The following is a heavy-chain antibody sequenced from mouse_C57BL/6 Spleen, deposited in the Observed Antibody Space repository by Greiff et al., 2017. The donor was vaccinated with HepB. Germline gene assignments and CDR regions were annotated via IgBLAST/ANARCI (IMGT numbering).Heavy chain of an antibody. CDR1: GYTFTSYG. CDR3: ARLDSNYFDFDY. D-gene: IGHD2-5*01. V-gene: IGHV1-81*01. CDR2: IYPRSGNT. Sequence: VQLQQSGAELARPGASVKLSCKASGYTFTSYGISWVKQRTGQGLEWIGEIYPRSGNTYYNEKFKGKATLTADKSSSTAYMELRSLTSEDSAVYFCARLDSNYFDFDYWGQGTTLTVSS. J-gene: IGHJ2*01.